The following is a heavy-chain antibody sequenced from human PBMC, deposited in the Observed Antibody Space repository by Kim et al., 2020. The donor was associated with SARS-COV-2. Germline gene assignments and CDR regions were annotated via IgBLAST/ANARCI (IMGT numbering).Heavy chain of an antibody. CDR1: GGSISSYY. CDR2: IYYSGST. V-gene: IGHV4-59*01. J-gene: IGHJ6*02. CDR3: ARGDSSGYYFPYYYYGMDV. D-gene: IGHD3-22*01. Sequence: SETLSLTCTVSGGSISSYYWSWIRQPPGKGLEWIGYIYYSGSTNYNPSLKSRVTISVDTSKNQFSLKLSSVTAADTAVYYCARGDSSGYYFPYYYYGMDVWGQGTTVTVSS.